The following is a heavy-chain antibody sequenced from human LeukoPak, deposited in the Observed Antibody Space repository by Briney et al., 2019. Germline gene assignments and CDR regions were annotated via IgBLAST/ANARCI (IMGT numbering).Heavy chain of an antibody. CDR1: GFTLGSHD. CDR2: VSSGFHA. D-gene: IGHD5-18*01. J-gene: IGHJ4*02. Sequence: GGSLRLSCTASGFTLGSHDMHWVRQIPGQGLEWVAAVSSGFHAFFADSVQGRFTASREDARNSLYLQMNSLRAGDTAVYYCVREARGYHYTYFDYWGQGTLVTVSS. CDR3: VREARGYHYTYFDY. V-gene: IGHV3-13*01.